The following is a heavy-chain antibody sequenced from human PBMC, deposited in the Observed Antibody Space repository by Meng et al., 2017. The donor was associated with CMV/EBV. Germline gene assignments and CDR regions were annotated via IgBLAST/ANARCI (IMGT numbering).Heavy chain of an antibody. CDR3: ARAHLLYPLDY. CDR1: GYTFTGYY. D-gene: IGHD2-15*01. Sequence: ASVKVSCKASGYTFTGYYMHWVRQAPGQGLEWMGWINPNSGGTNYAQKFQGRVPLTRDTSISTAYMELSRLRSDDPAVYSCARAHLLYPLDYWGQGTLVTVSS. J-gene: IGHJ4*02. V-gene: IGHV1-2*02. CDR2: INPNSGGT.